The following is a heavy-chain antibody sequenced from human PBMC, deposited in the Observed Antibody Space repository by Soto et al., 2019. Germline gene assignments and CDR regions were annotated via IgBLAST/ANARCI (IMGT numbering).Heavy chain of an antibody. Sequence: PSETLCLTCAVYGGSFSGYYWSWISQPPGKGLEWIGEINHSGSTNYNPSLKSRVTISVATSKNQYSRKLSSVTAADTAVEDGGRGRAAACNNWFEPWGQGTMVTVSS. V-gene: IGHV4-34*01. CDR2: INHSGST. J-gene: IGHJ5*02. D-gene: IGHD2-2*01. CDR3: GRGRAAACNNWFEP. CDR1: GGSFSGYY.